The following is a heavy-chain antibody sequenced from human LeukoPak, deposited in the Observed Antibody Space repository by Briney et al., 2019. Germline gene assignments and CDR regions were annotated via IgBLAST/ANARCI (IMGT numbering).Heavy chain of an antibody. Sequence: GGSLRLSCAASGSTFSSYAMSWVRQAPGKGLEWVSGFSVSDGITYYADSVKGRFTISRDNAKNSLYLQMNSLRAEDTAVYYCARDSHTAYDYVWGSSRDYWGQGTLVTVSS. CDR3: ARDSHTAYDYVWGSSRDY. J-gene: IGHJ4*02. V-gene: IGHV3-23*01. CDR2: FSVSDGIT. D-gene: IGHD3-16*01. CDR1: GSTFSSYA.